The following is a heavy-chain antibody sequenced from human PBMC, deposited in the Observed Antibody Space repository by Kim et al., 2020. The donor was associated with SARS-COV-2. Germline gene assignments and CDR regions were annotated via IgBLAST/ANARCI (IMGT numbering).Heavy chain of an antibody. Sequence: GGSLRLSCAASGFTFSSYGMHWVRQAPGKGLEWVAVISYDGSNKYYADSVKGRFTISRDNSKNTLYLQMNSLRAEDTAVYYCAKRGPNWGSEAPPDYWGQGTLVTVSS. CDR2: ISYDGSNK. D-gene: IGHD7-27*01. J-gene: IGHJ4*02. CDR1: GFTFSSYG. V-gene: IGHV3-30*18. CDR3: AKRGPNWGSEAPPDY.